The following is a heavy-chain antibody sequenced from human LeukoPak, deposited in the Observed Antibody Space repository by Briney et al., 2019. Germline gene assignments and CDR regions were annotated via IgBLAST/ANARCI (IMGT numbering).Heavy chain of an antibody. CDR1: GGSFSGYY. V-gene: IGHV4-34*01. CDR2: INHSGST. J-gene: IGHJ4*02. Sequence: SETLSLTCAVYGGSFSGYYWSWIRQPPGKGLEWIGEINHSGSTNYNPSLKSRVTISVDTSKNQYSLKLSSVTAADTAVYYCARGGLYYPFDYWGQGTLVTVSS. D-gene: IGHD3-10*01. CDR3: ARGGLYYPFDY.